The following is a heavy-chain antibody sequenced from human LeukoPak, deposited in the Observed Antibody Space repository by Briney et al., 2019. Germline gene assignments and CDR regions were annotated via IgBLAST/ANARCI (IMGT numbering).Heavy chain of an antibody. CDR2: IYYSGST. V-gene: IGHV4-59*08. J-gene: IGHJ4*02. CDR1: GCSISSYY. Sequence: SETLSLTCTVSGCSISSYYWSWIRQPPGKGLEWVGYIYYSGSTNYNPSLKSRVTISVDTSKNKFSLKLSSVTAADTAVYYCARLGVAGPFDYWGQGTLVTVSS. D-gene: IGHD6-19*01. CDR3: ARLGVAGPFDY.